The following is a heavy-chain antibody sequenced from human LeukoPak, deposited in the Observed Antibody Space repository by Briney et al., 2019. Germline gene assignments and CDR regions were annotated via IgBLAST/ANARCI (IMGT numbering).Heavy chain of an antibody. V-gene: IGHV1-69*04. D-gene: IGHD1-26*01. CDR2: IIPILGIA. Sequence: SVTVSCKASGGTFSSYAISWVRQAPGQGLEWMGRIIPILGIANYAQKFQGRVTITADKSTSTAYMELSSLRSEDTAVYYCARDLKVGATLSSSWFDPWGQGTLVTVSS. CDR3: ARDLKVGATLSSSWFDP. CDR1: GGTFSSYA. J-gene: IGHJ5*02.